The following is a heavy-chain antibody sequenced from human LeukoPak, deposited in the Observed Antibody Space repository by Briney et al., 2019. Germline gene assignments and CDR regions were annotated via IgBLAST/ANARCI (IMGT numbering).Heavy chain of an antibody. CDR2: ISYDGSNK. CDR3: ARERELPDWYFDL. V-gene: IGHV3-30*03. CDR1: GFTFSSYG. Sequence: GGSLRLSCAASGFTFSSYGMHWVRQAPGKGLEWVAVISYDGSNKYYADSVKGRFTISRDNSKNTLYLQMNSLRAEDTAVYYCARERELPDWYFDLWDRGTLVTVSS. J-gene: IGHJ2*01. D-gene: IGHD1-26*01.